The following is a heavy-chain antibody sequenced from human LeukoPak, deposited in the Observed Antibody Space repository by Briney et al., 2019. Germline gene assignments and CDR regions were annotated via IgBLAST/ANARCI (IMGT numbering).Heavy chain of an antibody. CDR3: ARARSSWYLVDY. D-gene: IGHD6-13*01. Sequence: PSETLSLTCTVSGGSISSYYWSWIRQPAGKRLEWIGYIYYSGSTNYNPSLKSRVTISVDTSKNQFSLKLSSVTAADTAVYYCARARSSWYLVDYWGQGTLVTVSS. J-gene: IGHJ4*02. CDR1: GGSISSYY. CDR2: IYYSGST. V-gene: IGHV4-59*01.